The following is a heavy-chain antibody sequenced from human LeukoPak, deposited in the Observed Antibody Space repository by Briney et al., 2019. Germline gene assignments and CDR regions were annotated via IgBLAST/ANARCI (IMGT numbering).Heavy chain of an antibody. V-gene: IGHV1-69*13. J-gene: IGHJ4*02. D-gene: IGHD4-23*01. CDR3: ARDRTTVVTPGENYYFDY. CDR2: IIPIFGTV. CDR1: GGTFSSYA. Sequence: ASVKVSCKASGGTFSSYAISWVRQAPGQGLEWMGGIIPIFGTVNYAQKFQGRVTITADESTSTAYMELSSLRSEDTAVYYCARDRTTVVTPGENYYFDYWGQGTLVTVSS.